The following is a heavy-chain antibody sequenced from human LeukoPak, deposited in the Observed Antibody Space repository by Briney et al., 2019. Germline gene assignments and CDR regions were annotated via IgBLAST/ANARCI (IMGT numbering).Heavy chain of an antibody. Sequence: PSETLSLTCTDSGASISSSSYYWSWIRQPPGKGLEWIGYIYYNGITNYSPSLESRVTVSVDTSKNQFSLKLSSVTAADTAVYYCTRAGRSEGRPHAFDIWGQGTMVTVSS. CDR1: GASISSSSYY. V-gene: IGHV4-61*01. J-gene: IGHJ3*02. CDR2: IYYNGIT. D-gene: IGHD1-14*01. CDR3: TRAGRSEGRPHAFDI.